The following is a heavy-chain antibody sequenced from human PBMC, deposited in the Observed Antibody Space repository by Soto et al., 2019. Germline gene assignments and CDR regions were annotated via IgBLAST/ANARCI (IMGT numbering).Heavy chain of an antibody. V-gene: IGHV3-48*01. J-gene: IGHJ3*01. D-gene: IGHD4-17*01. CDR3: AAVVRDYGDDAFDF. Sequence: GGSLRLSCAASGFTFSSYSMNWVRQAPGKGLEWVSYISSSSRTIYYADSVKGRFTISRDNAKNSLYLQMNSLRAEDTSVYYCAAVVRDYGDDAFDFLGQETMVTVSS. CDR1: GFTFSSYS. CDR2: ISSSSRTI.